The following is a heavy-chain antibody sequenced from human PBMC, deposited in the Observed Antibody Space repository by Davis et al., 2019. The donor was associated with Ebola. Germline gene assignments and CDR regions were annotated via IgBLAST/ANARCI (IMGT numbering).Heavy chain of an antibody. V-gene: IGHV4-59*12. J-gene: IGHJ5*02. CDR2: IYYSGST. CDR3: ARGIGGGAWFDP. D-gene: IGHD3-10*01. Sequence: SETLSLTCTVSGGSISSDYWSWIRQPPGKGLEWIGYIYYSGSTNYNPSLKSRVTISVDTAKNQFSLKLSSVTAADTAVYYCARGIGGGAWFDPWGQGTLVTVSS. CDR1: GGSISSDY.